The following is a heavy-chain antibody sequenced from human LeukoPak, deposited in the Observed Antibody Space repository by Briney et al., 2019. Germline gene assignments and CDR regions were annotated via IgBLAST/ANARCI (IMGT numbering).Heavy chain of an antibody. V-gene: IGHV1-24*01. CDR2: FDPEDGET. J-gene: IGHJ5*02. CDR1: GYTLTELS. D-gene: IGHD5-12*01. CDR3: ARGMATITLYRWFDP. Sequence: ASVKVSCKVSGYTLTELSMHWVRQAPGKGLEWMGGFDPEDGETIYAQKFQGRVTITADESTSTAYMELSSLRSEDTAVYYCARGMATITLYRWFDPWGQGTLVTVSS.